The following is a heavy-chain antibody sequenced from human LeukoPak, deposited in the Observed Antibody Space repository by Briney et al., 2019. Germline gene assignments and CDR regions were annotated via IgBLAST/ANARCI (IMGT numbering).Heavy chain of an antibody. CDR2: IYYSGST. D-gene: IGHD2-2*02. CDR1: GGSIRSHY. CDR3: ARDYCSSTSCYTFHWFDP. V-gene: IGHV4-59*11. Sequence: SETLSLTCTVSGGSIRSHYWSWIRQPPGKGLEWIGYIYYSGSTNYNPSLKSRVTISVDTSKNQFSLKLSSVTAADTAVYYCARDYCSSTSCYTFHWFDPWGQGTLVTVSS. J-gene: IGHJ5*02.